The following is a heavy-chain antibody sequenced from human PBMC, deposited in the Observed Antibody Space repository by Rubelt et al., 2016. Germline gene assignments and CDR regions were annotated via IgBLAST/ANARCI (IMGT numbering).Heavy chain of an antibody. Sequence: QVQLGQSEAEVKKPGASVKVSCKASGYTFTYCSLHWLQQAPGQGLERMRWITLYNGNTNYAKKFQGRVTITRDRSLRTAYIELSSLGSEDSAVYYWARSASIAGDWGQGTLVTVSS. CDR2: ITLYNGNT. CDR3: ARSASIAGD. J-gene: IGHJ4*02. D-gene: IGHD6-6*01. CDR1: GYTFTYCS. V-gene: IGHV1-68*02.